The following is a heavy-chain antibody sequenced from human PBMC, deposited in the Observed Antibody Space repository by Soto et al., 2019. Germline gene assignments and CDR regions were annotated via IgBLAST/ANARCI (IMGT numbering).Heavy chain of an antibody. CDR3: ARVPHYYGGNLRHAFDI. D-gene: IGHD4-17*01. CDR1: GGSIISGGYY. V-gene: IGHV4-31*03. Sequence: SETLSLTCTVSGGSIISGGYYWSLIRQHPGKGLEWIGYIYYSGSTYYNPSLKSRVTISVDTSKNQFSLKLSSVTAADTAVYYCARVPHYYGGNLRHAFDIWGQGTMVTVSS. CDR2: IYYSGST. J-gene: IGHJ3*02.